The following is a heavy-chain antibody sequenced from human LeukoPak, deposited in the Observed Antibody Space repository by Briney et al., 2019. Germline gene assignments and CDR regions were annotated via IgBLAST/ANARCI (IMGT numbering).Heavy chain of an antibody. CDR2: INHSGST. V-gene: IGHV4-34*01. CDR3: ARRLISSGWYGRTAYFDY. J-gene: IGHJ4*02. Sequence: SETLSLTCAVYGGSFSGYYWSWIRQPPGKGLEWIGEINHSGSTNYNPSLKSRVTISVDTSKNQFSLKLSSVTAADTAVYYCARRLISSGWYGRTAYFDYWGQGTLVTVSS. D-gene: IGHD6-19*01. CDR1: GGSFSGYY.